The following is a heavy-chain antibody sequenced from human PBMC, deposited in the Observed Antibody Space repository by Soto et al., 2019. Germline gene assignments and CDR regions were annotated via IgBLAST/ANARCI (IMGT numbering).Heavy chain of an antibody. V-gene: IGHV1-18*01. D-gene: IGHD3-9*01. CDR3: ARSPHYDILTGYYWFDP. CDR2: ISAYNGNT. J-gene: IGHJ5*02. CDR1: GYTFTSYG. Sequence: ASVKVSCKASGYTFTSYGISWVRQAPGQGLEWMGWISAYNGNTNYAQKLQGRVTMTTDTSTSTAYMELRSLRSDDTAVYYCARSPHYDILTGYYWFDPWGQGTLVTVSS.